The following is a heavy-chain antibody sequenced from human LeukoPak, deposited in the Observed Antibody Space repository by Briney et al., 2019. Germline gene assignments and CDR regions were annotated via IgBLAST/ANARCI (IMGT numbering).Heavy chain of an antibody. D-gene: IGHD2-8*01. Sequence: PWGSLRLSCAASGFTFSIYWMSWVRQTPGKGLEWVANIKQDGSEKYYVDSVKGRFIISRDNAKNSLYLQMNSLRAEDTAVYYCVTYKYCTNGVCYFFDNWGQGTLVTVSS. CDR1: GFTFSIYW. CDR3: VTYKYCTNGVCYFFDN. CDR2: IKQDGSEK. J-gene: IGHJ4*02. V-gene: IGHV3-7*01.